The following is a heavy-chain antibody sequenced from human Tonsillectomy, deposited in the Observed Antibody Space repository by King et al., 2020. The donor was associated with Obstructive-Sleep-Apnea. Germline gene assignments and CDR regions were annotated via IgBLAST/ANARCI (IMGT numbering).Heavy chain of an antibody. J-gene: IGHJ5*02. D-gene: IGHD3-22*01. Sequence: LQLQESGPGLVKPSETLSLTCAVSDYSISSGYYWGWIRQPPGKGLQWIGTIYHTGSTYYNPSLKSRVTISVDTSKNQFSLKLSSVTAADTANYYGGRTYYYDSSGYYYWFDPWGQGTLVTVSS. CDR2: IYHTGST. CDR3: GRTYYYDSSGYYYWFDP. CDR1: DYSISSGYY. V-gene: IGHV4-38-2*01.